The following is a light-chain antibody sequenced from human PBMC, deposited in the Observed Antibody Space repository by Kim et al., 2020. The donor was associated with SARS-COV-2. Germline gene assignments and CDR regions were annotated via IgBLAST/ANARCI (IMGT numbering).Light chain of an antibody. Sequence: GKTVTISCTRTNGSIARNYEQWYQQRPGTSPTTVILGDNQRPSGVPDRFTASVDTSSNSASLTISGLETDDEADYYCQSYDSFNQVFGGGTQLTVL. J-gene: IGLJ3*02. V-gene: IGLV6-57*01. CDR1: NGSIARNY. CDR2: GDN. CDR3: QSYDSFNQV.